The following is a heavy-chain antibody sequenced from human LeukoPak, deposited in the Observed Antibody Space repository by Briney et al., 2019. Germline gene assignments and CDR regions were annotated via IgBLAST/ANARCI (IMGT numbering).Heavy chain of an antibody. CDR3: AKGGVFRGLIGGAFDF. CDR2: VSASGESS. D-gene: IGHD3-10*01. CDR1: GFIFTDYA. V-gene: IGHV3-23*01. J-gene: IGHJ3*01. Sequence: GGSLRLSCAASGFIFTDYAMSWVRQAPGKGLEWVSTVSASGESSSYADSVKGRFTISKDNSKPNLYLQMNSLRVDDTAVYYCAKGGVFRGLIGGAFDFWGRGSLVTVSS.